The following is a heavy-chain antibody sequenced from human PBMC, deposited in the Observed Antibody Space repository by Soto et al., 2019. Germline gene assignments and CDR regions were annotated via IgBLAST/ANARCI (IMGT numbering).Heavy chain of an antibody. V-gene: IGHV4-59*11. CDR1: GGSLTDHY. CDR3: ARGNEWKCSTFDT. CDR2: VYYSGAT. Sequence: QVQLQESGPVLVKPSETLSLTCTVAGGSLTDHYWNWFRQSPGRGLQWIGYVYYSGATSYNPSLTSRVTMTVATSKNQFSLKVRSVTAADTAVYFCARGNEWKCSTFDTWGQGTMVSV. D-gene: IGHD3-3*01. J-gene: IGHJ3*02.